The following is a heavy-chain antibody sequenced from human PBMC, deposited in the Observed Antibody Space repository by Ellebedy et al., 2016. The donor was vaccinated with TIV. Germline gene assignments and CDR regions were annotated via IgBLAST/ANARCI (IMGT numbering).Heavy chain of an antibody. D-gene: IGHD1-7*01. J-gene: IGHJ5*02. Sequence: ASVKVSCKASGYTFTGYYMHWVRQAPGQGLEWMGRINPNSGGTNYAQKFQGRVTMTRDTSISTAYMELSRLRSDDTAVYYCARDRDWNYGGWLDPWGQGTLVTVSS. CDR2: INPNSGGT. CDR1: GYTFTGYY. V-gene: IGHV1-2*02. CDR3: ARDRDWNYGGWLDP.